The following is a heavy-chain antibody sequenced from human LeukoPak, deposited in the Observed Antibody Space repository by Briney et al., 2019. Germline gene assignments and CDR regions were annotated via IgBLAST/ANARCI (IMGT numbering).Heavy chain of an antibody. CDR1: GYTFTSYG. Sequence: RASVKVSCKASGYTFTSYGISWVRQAPGQGLEWMGWISAYNGNTNYALKLQGRVTMTTDTSTSTAYMELRSLRSDDTAVYYCARDYCTNGVCSLFDYWGQGTLVTVSS. V-gene: IGHV1-18*01. D-gene: IGHD2-8*01. J-gene: IGHJ4*02. CDR2: ISAYNGNT. CDR3: ARDYCTNGVCSLFDY.